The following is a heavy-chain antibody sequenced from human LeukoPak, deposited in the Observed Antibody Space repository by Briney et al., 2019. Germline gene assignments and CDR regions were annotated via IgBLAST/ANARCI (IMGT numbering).Heavy chain of an antibody. V-gene: IGHV3-23*01. D-gene: IGHD2/OR15-2a*01. CDR2: ISGSGGST. CDR3: AKGDYFRIGAAFDI. J-gene: IGHJ3*02. Sequence: GGSLRLSCAASGFSVSSNYMSWVRQAPGKGLEWVSAISGSGGSTYYADSVKGRFTISRDNSKNTLYLQMNSLRAEDTAVYYCAKGDYFRIGAAFDIWGQGTMVTVSS. CDR1: GFSVSSNY.